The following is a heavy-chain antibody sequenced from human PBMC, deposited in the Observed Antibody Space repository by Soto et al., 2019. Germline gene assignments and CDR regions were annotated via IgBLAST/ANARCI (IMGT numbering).Heavy chain of an antibody. CDR1: GYTLTELS. V-gene: IGHV1-24*01. CDR2: FDPEDGET. Sequence: VASVKVSCKVSGYTLTELSMHWVRQAPGKGLEWMGGFDPEDGETIYAQKFQGRVTMTEDTSTDTAYMELSSLRSEDTAVYYCATRTLENYGGREPFSFYFDYWGQGTLVTVSS. J-gene: IGHJ4*02. D-gene: IGHD4-17*01. CDR3: ATRTLENYGGREPFSFYFDY.